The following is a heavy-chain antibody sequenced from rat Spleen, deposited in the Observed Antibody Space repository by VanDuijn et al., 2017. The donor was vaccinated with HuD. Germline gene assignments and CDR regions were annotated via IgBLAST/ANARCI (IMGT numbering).Heavy chain of an antibody. CDR2: ITHIGGIT. Sequence: EVQLVESGGGLVQPGRSLKLACAASGFTFSNYGMAWVRQAPTKGLEWVATITHIGGITYYPDSVKGRFTISRDNAKSTLYLQMNSLRSEDTATYYCTREDWVPDYWGQGVMVTVSS. CDR3: TREDWVPDY. CDR1: GFTFSNYG. D-gene: IGHD5-1*01. J-gene: IGHJ2*01. V-gene: IGHV5-29*01.